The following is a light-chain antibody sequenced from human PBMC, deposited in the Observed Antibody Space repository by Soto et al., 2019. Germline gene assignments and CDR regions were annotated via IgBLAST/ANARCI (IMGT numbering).Light chain of an antibody. CDR2: GAS. Sequence: DIVLTQSPGTLSLSPGERATLSCRASQSISSNYLAWYQQRPGQAPRLLIYGASRRATAIPDRFSGSGSATAFTLTIGSLEPEDFAVYYCQQYGSSPRTFGQGTRVEVK. CDR1: QSISSNY. J-gene: IGKJ1*01. CDR3: QQYGSSPRT. V-gene: IGKV3-20*01.